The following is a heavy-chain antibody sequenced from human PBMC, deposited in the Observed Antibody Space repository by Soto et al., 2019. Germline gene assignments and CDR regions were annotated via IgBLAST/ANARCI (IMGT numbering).Heavy chain of an antibody. CDR3: AGVTWFRSMDV. CDR2: IYYRSTWSF. CDR1: VDSVSSNTAA. Sequence: PSQTLSLTCAISVDSVSSNTAAWNWIRQSPSRGLEWLGRIYYRSTWSFDYALSVRSRITIAPDTSKNQFSLHLDSLTPEDTALYYCAGVTWFRSMDVWGQGTPVTSP. J-gene: IGHJ6*02. D-gene: IGHD3-10*01. V-gene: IGHV6-1*01.